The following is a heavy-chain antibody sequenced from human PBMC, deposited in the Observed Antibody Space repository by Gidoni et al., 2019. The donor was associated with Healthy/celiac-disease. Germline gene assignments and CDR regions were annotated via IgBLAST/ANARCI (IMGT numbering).Heavy chain of an antibody. Sequence: EVQLVESGGGLVQPGRSLRLSCAASGFTFDAYAMHWVRQAPGKGLEWVSGISWNSGSIGYADSVKGRFTISRDNAKNSLYLQMNSLRAEDTALYYCAKTPSSWLYFDYWGQGTLVTVSS. D-gene: IGHD6-13*01. V-gene: IGHV3-9*01. CDR3: AKTPSSWLYFDY. J-gene: IGHJ4*02. CDR2: ISWNSGSI. CDR1: GFTFDAYA.